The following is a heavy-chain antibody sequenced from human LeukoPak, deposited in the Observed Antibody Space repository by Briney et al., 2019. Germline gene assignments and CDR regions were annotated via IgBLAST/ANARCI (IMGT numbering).Heavy chain of an antibody. J-gene: IGHJ5*02. CDR3: ARLTGYSSESWFDP. D-gene: IGHD3-9*01. CDR2: IYYSGST. V-gene: IGHV4-39*07. Sequence: SETLSLTCTVSGGSISSSSYYWGWIRQPPGKGLEWIGSIYYSGSTYYNPSLKSRVTISVDTSKNQFSLKLSSVTAADTAVYYCARLTGYSSESWFDPWGQGTLVTVSS. CDR1: GGSISSSSYY.